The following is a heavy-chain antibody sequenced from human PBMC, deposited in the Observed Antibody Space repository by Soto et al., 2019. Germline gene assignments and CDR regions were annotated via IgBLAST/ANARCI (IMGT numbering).Heavy chain of an antibody. CDR2: ISYDGSNK. J-gene: IGHJ3*02. CDR1: GYTFTAYY. CDR3: AKDMIVVVITDAFDI. D-gene: IGHD3-22*01. V-gene: IGHV3-30*18. Sequence: SCKASGYTFTAYYIHWVRQAPGKGLEWVAVISYDGSNKYYADSVKGRFTISRDNSKNTLYLQMNSLRAEDTAVYYCAKDMIVVVITDAFDIWGQGTMVTVSS.